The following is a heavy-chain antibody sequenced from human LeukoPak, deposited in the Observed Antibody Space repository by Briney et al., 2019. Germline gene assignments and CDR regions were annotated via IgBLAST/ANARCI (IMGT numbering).Heavy chain of an antibody. CDR1: GYTFTGYY. CDR3: ARDNGYSTSSDY. J-gene: IGHJ4*02. Sequence: ASVKVSCKASGYTFTGYYIHWVRQAPGQGLEWMGWINPNSGATNYAQKFQGRVTMTRDTSSSTAYMDLSRLRSDDTAVYYCARDNGYSTSSDYWGQGTLVTVSS. CDR2: INPNSGAT. D-gene: IGHD6-6*01. V-gene: IGHV1-2*02.